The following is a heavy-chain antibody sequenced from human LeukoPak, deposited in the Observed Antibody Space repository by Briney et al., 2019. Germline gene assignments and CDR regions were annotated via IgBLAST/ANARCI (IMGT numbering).Heavy chain of an antibody. CDR3: AKAFRGLREYYYYMDV. CDR2: TTGSSGDT. Sequence: GGSLRLSRAASGFTFSDYALSWVRQTPGKGLEWVAATTGSSGDTYHADSVKGRFAISRDNSKNTLYLQMNSLRAEDTAVYYCAKAFRGLREYYYYMDVWGKGTTVTVSS. J-gene: IGHJ6*03. V-gene: IGHV3-23*01. D-gene: IGHD3-16*01. CDR1: GFTFSDYA.